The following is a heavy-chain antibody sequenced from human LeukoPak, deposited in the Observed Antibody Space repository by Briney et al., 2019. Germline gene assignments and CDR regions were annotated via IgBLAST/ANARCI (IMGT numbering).Heavy chain of an antibody. V-gene: IGHV5-51*01. CDR2: IYPGDSDT. CDR3: ARTYYYDSSGHTQFDY. J-gene: IGHJ4*02. CDR1: GYSFTSYW. Sequence: GESLKISCKGSGYSFTSYWIGWVRQMPGKGLEWMGIIYPGDSDTRYSPSFQGQVTISADKSISTAYLQWSSLKASDTAMYYCARTYYYDSSGHTQFDYWGQGTLVTVSS. D-gene: IGHD3-22*01.